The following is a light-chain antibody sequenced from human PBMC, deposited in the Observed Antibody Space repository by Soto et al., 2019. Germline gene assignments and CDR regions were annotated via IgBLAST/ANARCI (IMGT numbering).Light chain of an antibody. CDR3: SSFTTSSTLVV. CDR2: EVN. J-gene: IGLJ2*01. CDR1: SSDIGGYNF. Sequence: QSVLTQPVSVSGSPGQSITISCTGTSSDIGGYNFVSWYQHHPGKAPKLMIYEVNNRPSGVSSRFSGSKSGNTASLTISGLQTEDEADYYCSSFTTSSTLVVFGGGTK. V-gene: IGLV2-14*01.